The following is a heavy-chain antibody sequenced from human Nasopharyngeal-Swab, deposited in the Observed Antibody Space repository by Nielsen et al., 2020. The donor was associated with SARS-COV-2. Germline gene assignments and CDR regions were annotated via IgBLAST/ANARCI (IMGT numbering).Heavy chain of an antibody. V-gene: IGHV3-30*02. CDR3: AKGGAITIFGVVNYYYYYMDV. J-gene: IGHJ6*03. D-gene: IGHD3-3*01. CDR1: GFTFSSYG. CDR2: IWYDGSNK. Sequence: GESLEISCAASGFTFSSYGMHWVRQAPGKGLEWAAVIWYDGSNKYYADSVKGRFTISRDNSKNTLYLQMNSLRAEDTAVYYCAKGGAITIFGVVNYYYYYMDVWGKGTTVTVSS.